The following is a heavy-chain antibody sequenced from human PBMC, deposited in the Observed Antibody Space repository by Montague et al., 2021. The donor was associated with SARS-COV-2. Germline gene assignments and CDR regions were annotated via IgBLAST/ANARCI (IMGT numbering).Heavy chain of an antibody. V-gene: IGHV4-39*01. CDR3: AGSPPGIAAAGTVAAFDI. J-gene: IGHJ3*02. Sequence: SETLSLTCTVSGGSISSSSYYWGWIRQPPGKGLEWIGSIYYSGSTYYNPSLKSRVTISVDTSKNQFSLKLSSVTAADTAVYYCAGSPPGIAAAGTVAAFDIWGQGTMATVSS. CDR1: GGSISSSSYY. D-gene: IGHD6-13*01. CDR2: IYYSGST.